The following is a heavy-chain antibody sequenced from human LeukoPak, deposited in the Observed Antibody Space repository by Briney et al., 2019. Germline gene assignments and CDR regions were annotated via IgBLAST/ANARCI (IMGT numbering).Heavy chain of an antibody. CDR3: VRDPPDY. CDR2: INPNSGGT. CDR1: GYTFTGYH. Sequence: ASVKVSCKASGYTFTGYHMHWVRQAPGHGLEWMGWINPNSGGTNYAQKFQGRVTMSRDTSISTAYMELSRLTSDDTAVYFCVRDPPDYWGQGTLVTVSS. J-gene: IGHJ4*02. V-gene: IGHV1-2*02.